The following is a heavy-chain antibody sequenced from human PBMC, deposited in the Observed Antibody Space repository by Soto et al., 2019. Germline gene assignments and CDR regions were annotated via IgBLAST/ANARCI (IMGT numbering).Heavy chain of an antibody. CDR3: ARDDLEDTAVSAYYFDS. CDR2: LIARFGTT. CDR1: GGTFRTSS. Sequence: HVQLVQSGAEVKQPGSSVRVSCKASGGTFRTSSFSWVRQAPGQGLEWMGGLIARFGTTTYAPEFQGRLTSTADESSHSVFMERSRLRPDDTAFYFCARDDLEDTAVSAYYFDSWGEASVVVVSS. V-gene: IGHV1-69*01. J-gene: IGHJ4*02. D-gene: IGHD5-18*01.